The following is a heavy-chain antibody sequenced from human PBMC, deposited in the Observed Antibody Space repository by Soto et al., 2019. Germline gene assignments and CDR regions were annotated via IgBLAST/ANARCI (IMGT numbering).Heavy chain of an antibody. CDR1: GGSISSGGYY. Sequence: SETLSLTCTVSGGSISSGGYYWSWIRQHPGKGLEWIGYIYYSGSTYYNPSLKSRVSISVDTSKNEFSLRLSSVTAADTAVYFCARSVAVPGAHIDYWGQGTQVTVSS. CDR3: ARSVAVPGAHIDY. V-gene: IGHV4-31*03. CDR2: IYYSGST. D-gene: IGHD6-19*01. J-gene: IGHJ4*02.